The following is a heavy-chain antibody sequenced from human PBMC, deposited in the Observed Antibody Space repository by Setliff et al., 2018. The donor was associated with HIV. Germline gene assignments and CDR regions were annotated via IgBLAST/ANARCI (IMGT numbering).Heavy chain of an antibody. CDR3: TRNEA. V-gene: IGHV3-7*01. J-gene: IGHJ5*02. Sequence: GGSLRLSCVASGSTFSNSWMSWVRQAPGEGPEWVANIKGDGSETYYVDSVKGRFTISRDNAKNSLYLEMNSLRDEDTAIYYCTRNEAWGQGTLVTVSS. CDR1: GSTFSNSW. CDR2: IKGDGSET.